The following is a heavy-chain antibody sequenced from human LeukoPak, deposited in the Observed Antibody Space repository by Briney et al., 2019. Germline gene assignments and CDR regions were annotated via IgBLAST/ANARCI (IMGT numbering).Heavy chain of an antibody. Sequence: RSGGPLRLSCAASGLTINNNYWHWVRQAPGKRLEWVSIIYANGDTLYAASVRGRFTFSRDNSKNTLYLQMNSLRAEDTAVYYCAHGGYPLTYWGQGTLVTVSS. J-gene: IGHJ4*02. D-gene: IGHD4-17*01. CDR2: IYANGDT. V-gene: IGHV3-66*01. CDR3: AHGGYPLTY. CDR1: GLTINNNY.